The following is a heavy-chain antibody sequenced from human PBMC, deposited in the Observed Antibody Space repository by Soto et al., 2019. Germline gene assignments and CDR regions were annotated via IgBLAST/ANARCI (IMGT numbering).Heavy chain of an antibody. J-gene: IGHJ4*02. CDR3: ARPKNKVGAQFDY. Sequence: RGESLKISCKGSGYNFTTYWIGWVRQMPEKGLEWMGIIYPDDSETRHSPSFQGQVTLSADKSITTAYMHWSGLKASDSGIYYCARPKNKVGAQFDYWGQGTLVTASS. V-gene: IGHV5-51*01. D-gene: IGHD1-26*01. CDR2: IYPDDSET. CDR1: GYNFTTYW.